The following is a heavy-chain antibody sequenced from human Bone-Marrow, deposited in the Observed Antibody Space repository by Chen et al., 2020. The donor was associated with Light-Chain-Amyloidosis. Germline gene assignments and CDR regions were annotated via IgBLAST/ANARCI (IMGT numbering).Heavy chain of an antibody. J-gene: IGHJ4*02. CDR3: ARRRDCYNFDY. V-gene: IGHV5-51*01. CDR2: IYPDEADA. CDR1: GYTFPNYW. Sequence: EVQLEQSGPEVKKHGESLKISCKGSGYTFPNYWIGWVRQMPVKGLEWMGVIYPDEADARYSPSCEGQGTIAADKSITTAYLQWRSLKASDTAMYYCARRRDCYNFDYCGQGTLVTVSS. D-gene: IGHD2-21*01.